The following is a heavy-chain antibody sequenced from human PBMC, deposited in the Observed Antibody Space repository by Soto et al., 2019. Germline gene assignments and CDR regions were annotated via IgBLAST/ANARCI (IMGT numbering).Heavy chain of an antibody. V-gene: IGHV4-59*08. CDR3: ARHGSDYYYYMDV. Sequence: PSETLSLTCTVSGGSISSYYWSWIRQPPGKGLEWIGYIYYSGSTNYNPSLKSRVTISVDTSKNQFSLKLSSVTAADTAVYYCARHGSDYYYYMDVWGKGTTVTVS. CDR2: IYYSGST. J-gene: IGHJ6*03. CDR1: GGSISSYY.